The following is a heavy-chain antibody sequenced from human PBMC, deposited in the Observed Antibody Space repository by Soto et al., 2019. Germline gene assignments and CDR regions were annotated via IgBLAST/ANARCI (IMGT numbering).Heavy chain of an antibody. Sequence: EVQLVESGGGLVQPGGSLRLSCAAAGFTISDYYIDGVRQAPGMGLEWVARTRNKVNSYTTEYAASVKGRFTISRDGSENSVHLQMNSLKTEDTAVYYCARGGMTDWRYFDYWGQGTLVTVSS. CDR1: GFTISDYY. CDR3: ARGGMTDWRYFDY. V-gene: IGHV3-72*01. D-gene: IGHD1-1*01. J-gene: IGHJ4*02. CDR2: TRNKVNSYTT.